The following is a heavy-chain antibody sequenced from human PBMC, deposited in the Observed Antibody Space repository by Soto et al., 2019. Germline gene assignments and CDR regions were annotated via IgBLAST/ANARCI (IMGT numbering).Heavy chain of an antibody. CDR3: ARGFYGDYVDP. J-gene: IGHJ5*02. Sequence: LRLSCAASGFTVSSNYMSWVRQAPGKGLEWVSVIYSGGSTYYADSVKGRFTISRDNSKNTLYLQMNSLRAEDTAVYYCARGFYGDYVDPWGQGTLVTVSS. V-gene: IGHV3-53*01. CDR1: GFTVSSNY. CDR2: IYSGGST. D-gene: IGHD4-17*01.